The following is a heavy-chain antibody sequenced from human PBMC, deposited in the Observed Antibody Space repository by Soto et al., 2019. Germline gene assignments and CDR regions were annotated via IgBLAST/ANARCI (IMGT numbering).Heavy chain of an antibody. J-gene: IGHJ6*02. CDR1: GGTFSSYA. Sequence: ASVKVSCKASGGTFSSYAISWVRQAPGQGLEWMGRIIPILGIANYAQKFQGRVTITADKSTSTAYMELSSLRSEDTAVYYCARTDQLRLDDYYYYYGMDVWGQGTTVTVSS. D-gene: IGHD2-2*01. CDR2: IIPILGIA. V-gene: IGHV1-69*04. CDR3: ARTDQLRLDDYYYYYGMDV.